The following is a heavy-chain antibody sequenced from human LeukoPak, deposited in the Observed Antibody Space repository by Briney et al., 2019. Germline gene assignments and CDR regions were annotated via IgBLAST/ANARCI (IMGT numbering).Heavy chain of an antibody. CDR3: ARDTEYYDFWSGSLSSYYYYYMDV. Sequence: GGSLRLSCAASGFTFSSYGMSWVRQAPGKGLEWVSAISGSGGSTYYADSVKGRFTISRDNSKNSLYLQMNSLRAEDTALYYCARDTEYYDFWSGSLSSYYYYYMDVWGKGTTVTVSS. J-gene: IGHJ6*03. CDR2: ISGSGGST. V-gene: IGHV3-23*01. CDR1: GFTFSSYG. D-gene: IGHD3-3*01.